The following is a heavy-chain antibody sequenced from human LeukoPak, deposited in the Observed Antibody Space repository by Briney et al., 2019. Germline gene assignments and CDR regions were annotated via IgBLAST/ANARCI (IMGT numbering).Heavy chain of an antibody. CDR3: ARGGGYTAEFDF. D-gene: IGHD3-16*01. J-gene: IGHJ4*02. V-gene: IGHV4-30-2*01. CDR1: GGSISSGDYS. Sequence: TLSLTYAVSGGSISSGDYSWSWIRQPPGKGLEWIGYIYHSRSTYYNPSLKSRITISIDRSKNQFSLSLSSVTAADTAIYYCARGGGYTAEFDFWGQGTLVTVSS. CDR2: IYHSRST.